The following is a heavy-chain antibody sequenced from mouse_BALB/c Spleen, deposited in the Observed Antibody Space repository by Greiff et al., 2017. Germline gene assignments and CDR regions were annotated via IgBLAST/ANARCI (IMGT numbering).Heavy chain of an antibody. CDR3: ASPYYDYDEAWFAY. V-gene: IGHV1S81*02. J-gene: IGHJ3*01. Sequence: QVQLQQPGAELVKPGASVKLSCTASGYTFTSYWMHWVKQRPGQGLEWIGEINPSHGRTNYNEKFKSKATLTVDKSSSTAYMQLSSLTSEDSAVYYCASPYYDYDEAWFAYWGQGTLVTVSA. CDR2: INPSHGRT. D-gene: IGHD2-4*01. CDR1: GYTFTSYW.